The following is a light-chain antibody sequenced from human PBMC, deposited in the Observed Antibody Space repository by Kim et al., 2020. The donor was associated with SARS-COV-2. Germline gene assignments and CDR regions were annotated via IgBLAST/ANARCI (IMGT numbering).Light chain of an antibody. V-gene: IGKV3-15*01. CDR1: QSVRSN. J-gene: IGKJ1*01. Sequence: EIVMTQSPATLSVSPGERATLSCRSSQSVRSNLAWYQQKLGQAPRLLIYGASTRATGIPARFSGSGSGTEFTLTISSLQSEDFAVYYCQQYHNWWTFGQGTKVDIK. CDR3: QQYHNWWT. CDR2: GAS.